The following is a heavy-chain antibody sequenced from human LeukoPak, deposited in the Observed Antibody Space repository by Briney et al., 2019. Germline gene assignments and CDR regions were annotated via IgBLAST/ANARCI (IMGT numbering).Heavy chain of an antibody. J-gene: IGHJ4*02. CDR1: GYTFTSYA. Sequence: APVKVSCKASGYTFTSYAMHWVRQTPGQRLEWMGWINAGNGNTKYSQKFQGRVTITRDTSASTAYMELSSLRSEDTAVYYCARALGSGYDSLFDYWGQGTLVTVSS. CDR2: INAGNGNT. CDR3: ARALGSGYDSLFDY. D-gene: IGHD5-12*01. V-gene: IGHV1-3*01.